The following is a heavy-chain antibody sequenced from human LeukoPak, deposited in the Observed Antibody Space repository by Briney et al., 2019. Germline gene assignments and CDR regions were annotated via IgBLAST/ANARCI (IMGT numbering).Heavy chain of an antibody. Sequence: PGGSLRLSCVASGFTFNHYAMHWVRQAPGKGLEWVAVIWHDGSSQYYADSVKGRFTISRDNSMKTLYLEMNSLRVEDTAVYYCARVWFGEFGYYFDYWGQGTLVTVSS. CDR1: GFTFNHYA. CDR3: ARVWFGEFGYYFDY. V-gene: IGHV3-33*01. D-gene: IGHD3-10*01. J-gene: IGHJ4*02. CDR2: IWHDGSSQ.